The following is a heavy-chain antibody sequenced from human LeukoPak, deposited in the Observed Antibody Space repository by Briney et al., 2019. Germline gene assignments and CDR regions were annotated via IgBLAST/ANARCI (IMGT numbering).Heavy chain of an antibody. CDR2: INPNSGGT. CDR1: GYTSTGYY. J-gene: IGHJ4*02. CDR3: ARDYHGSYYDFWSGYPETYYYFDY. Sequence: ASVTVSCTASGYTSTGYYMHWVRQAPGQGLEWMGWINPNSGGTNYAQKFQGRVTMTRDTSISTAYMELSRLRSDDTAVYYCARDYHGSYYDFWSGYPETYYYFDYWGQGTLVTVSS. D-gene: IGHD3-3*01. V-gene: IGHV1-2*02.